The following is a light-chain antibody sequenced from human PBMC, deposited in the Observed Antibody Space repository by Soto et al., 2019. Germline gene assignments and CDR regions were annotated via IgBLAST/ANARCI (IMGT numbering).Light chain of an antibody. Sequence: EIVMTQSPATLSVSPGERATLSCRASQSVGSHLAWYQQRPGQAPRLLIYGALYRATGIPARFSGSGSGTDFTLTISSLQSEDFAVHYCQQYDNWPPFTFGPGTKVDIK. V-gene: IGKV3-15*01. CDR2: GAL. CDR3: QQYDNWPPFT. J-gene: IGKJ3*01. CDR1: QSVGSH.